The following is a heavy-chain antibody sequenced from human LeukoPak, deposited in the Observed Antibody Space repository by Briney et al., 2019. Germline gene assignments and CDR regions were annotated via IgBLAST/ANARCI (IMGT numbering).Heavy chain of an antibody. CDR1: GGSISSSSYS. J-gene: IGHJ4*02. Sequence: SETLSLTCTVSGGSISSSSYSWGWIRQPPGKGLEWIGSISSYSGSTYYNPSLKSRVTISVDTSKNQFSLKLSSVTAADTAVYYCARHGLRYYYGSGSLDYWGQGTLVTVSS. D-gene: IGHD3-10*01. CDR3: ARHGLRYYYGSGSLDY. V-gene: IGHV4-39*01. CDR2: ISSYSGST.